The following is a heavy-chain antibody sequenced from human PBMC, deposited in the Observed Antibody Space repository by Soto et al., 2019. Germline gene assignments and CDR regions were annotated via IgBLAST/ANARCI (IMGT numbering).Heavy chain of an antibody. J-gene: IGHJ3*02. D-gene: IGHD2-2*02. Sequence: SETLSLTCAVYGGSFSDYHWSWIRQPPGKGLEWIGDINHSGSTKYNPSLKSRVTISVDTSKTQFSLKLSSVTAADTAVYYCARGFCSSTSCHTFYAFYIWGHGTMVTVS. CDR3: ARGFCSSTSCHTFYAFYI. CDR1: GGSFSDYH. CDR2: INHSGST. V-gene: IGHV4-34*01.